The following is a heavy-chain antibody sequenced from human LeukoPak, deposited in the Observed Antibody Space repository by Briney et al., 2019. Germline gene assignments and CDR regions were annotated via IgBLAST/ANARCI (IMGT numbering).Heavy chain of an antibody. Sequence: GGSLRLSCSASGFTFSSYAMHWVRQAPGKGLEYVSGISPNGDTTNYANSVKGRFTISRDNSKNMLSLQMDSLRVEDMAVYFWAMKGGAGSDTMIAVFDFWGQGTLVTVSS. CDR2: ISPNGDTT. J-gene: IGHJ4*02. V-gene: IGHV3-64*01. CDR3: AMKGGAGSDTMIAVFDF. D-gene: IGHD3-22*01. CDR1: GFTFSSYA.